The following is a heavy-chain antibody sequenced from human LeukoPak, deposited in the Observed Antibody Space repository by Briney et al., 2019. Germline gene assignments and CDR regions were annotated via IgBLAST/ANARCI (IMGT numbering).Heavy chain of an antibody. Sequence: PGGSLRLSCAASGFTVSSNYMSWVRQAPGKGLEWVSVIYSGGSTYYADSVKGRFTISRDNSKNTLYLQMNSLRAEGTAVYYCARMTKFHYYYYMDVWGKGTTVTVSS. V-gene: IGHV3-66*02. J-gene: IGHJ6*03. CDR2: IYSGGST. CDR1: GFTVSSNY. CDR3: ARMTKFHYYYYMDV.